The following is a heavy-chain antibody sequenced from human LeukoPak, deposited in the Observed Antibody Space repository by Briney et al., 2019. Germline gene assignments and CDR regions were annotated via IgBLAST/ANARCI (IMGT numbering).Heavy chain of an antibody. Sequence: PGGSLRLSCAASGFTFSSYAMSWVRQAPGKGLEWVSAISGSGGSTYYADSAKGRFTISRDNSKNTLYLQMNSLRAEDTAVYYCAKLTGDAYYYDSSGYYWGQGTLVTVSS. CDR3: AKLTGDAYYYDSSGYY. D-gene: IGHD3-22*01. CDR2: ISGSGGST. CDR1: GFTFSSYA. J-gene: IGHJ4*02. V-gene: IGHV3-23*01.